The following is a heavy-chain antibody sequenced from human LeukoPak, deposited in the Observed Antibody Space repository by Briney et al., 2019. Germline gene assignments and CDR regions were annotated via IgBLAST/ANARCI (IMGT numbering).Heavy chain of an antibody. D-gene: IGHD2-2*01. CDR3: ARHRIPAALASAFDY. CDR2: IYYSGST. Sequence: PSETLSLTCTVSGGSISISSYYWDWIRQPPGKGLEWIGAIYYSGSTNYSPSLKSRVTISVDTSKNQFSLKLSSVTAADTAVYYCARHRIPAALASAFDYWGQGTLVTVSS. J-gene: IGHJ4*02. CDR1: GGSISISSYY. V-gene: IGHV4-39*01.